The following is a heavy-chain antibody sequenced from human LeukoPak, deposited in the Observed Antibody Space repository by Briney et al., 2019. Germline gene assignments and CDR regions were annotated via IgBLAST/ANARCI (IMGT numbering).Heavy chain of an antibody. CDR2: INHSGST. CDR1: GGSFSGYY. J-gene: IGHJ4*02. CDR3: ATRIAATPYDY. Sequence: PSETLSLTCAVYGGSFSGYYWSWIRQPPGKGLEWIGEINHSGSTNYNPSLRSRVTISVDTSKNQFSLKLSSVTAADTAVYYCATRIAATPYDYWGQGTLVTVSS. V-gene: IGHV4-34*01. D-gene: IGHD6-13*01.